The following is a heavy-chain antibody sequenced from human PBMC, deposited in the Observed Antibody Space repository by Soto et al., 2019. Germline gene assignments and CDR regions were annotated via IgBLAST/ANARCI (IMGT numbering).Heavy chain of an antibody. Sequence: QVQLVQSGAEVKQPGASVKVSCKASGYTFSSYDINWVRQATGQGLEWMGWMNPNSGNTGYAQEFQGRVTMTRDTSITTAYMELSSLSSEDTAVYYCARARWLANALAFDIWGQGAMVTVSS. CDR2: MNPNSGNT. V-gene: IGHV1-8*01. D-gene: IGHD3-9*01. CDR3: ARARWLANALAFDI. CDR1: GYTFSSYD. J-gene: IGHJ3*02.